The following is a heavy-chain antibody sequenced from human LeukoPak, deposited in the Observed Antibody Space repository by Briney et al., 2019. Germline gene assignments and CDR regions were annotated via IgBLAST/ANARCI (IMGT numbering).Heavy chain of an antibody. V-gene: IGHV4-34*01. J-gene: IGHJ4*02. D-gene: IGHD6-6*01. CDR3: ARARRGSTSSPFRSSIAARNYFDY. CDR1: GGSFSGYY. CDR2: INHSGST. Sequence: PSETLSLTCAVYGGSFSGYYWSWIRQLPGKGLEWIGEINHSGSTNYNPSLKSRVTISVDTSKNQFSLKLSSVTAADTAVYYCARARRGSTSSPFRSSIAARNYFDYWGQGTLVTVSS.